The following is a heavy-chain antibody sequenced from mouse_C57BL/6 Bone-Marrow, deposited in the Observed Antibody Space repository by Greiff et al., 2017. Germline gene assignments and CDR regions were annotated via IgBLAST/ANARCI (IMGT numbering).Heavy chain of an antibody. V-gene: IGHV2-5*01. CDR2: IWRGGST. J-gene: IGHJ2*01. D-gene: IGHD1-1*01. CDR3: AELRFDY. CDR1: GFSLTSYG. Sequence: VQLLQSGPGLVQPSQSLSITCTVSGFSLTSYGVHWVRQSPGKGLEWLGVIWRGGSTDYNAAFMSRLRNTKDNSKSQVFCKMNSLQADDNDIYYCAELRFDYGGKGTTLTVSS.